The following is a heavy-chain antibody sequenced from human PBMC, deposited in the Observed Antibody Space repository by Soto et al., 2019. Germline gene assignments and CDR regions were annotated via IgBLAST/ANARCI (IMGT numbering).Heavy chain of an antibody. Sequence: QVQLLESGPGLVKPSQTLSLICNVSGASISSGGYYWSWIRQRPGGGLEWLGFIYYSGISHYNPSLKSRATISVDTSKNQFSLKLFSVTAADTAVYYCARTEWIQPWFDYWGPGALVTVS. CDR2: IYYSGIS. CDR1: GASISSGGYY. J-gene: IGHJ4*02. V-gene: IGHV4-31*03. CDR3: ARTEWIQPWFDY. D-gene: IGHD5-18*01.